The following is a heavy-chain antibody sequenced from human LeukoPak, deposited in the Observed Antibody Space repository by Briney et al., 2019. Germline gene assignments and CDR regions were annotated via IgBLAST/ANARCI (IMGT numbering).Heavy chain of an antibody. D-gene: IGHD3-10*01. J-gene: IGHJ4*02. CDR2: ISAYNGNT. CDR1: GYTFTSYG. CDR3: AKAAFGSHARGGMDV. Sequence: ASVKVSCKASGYTFTSYGISWVRQAPGQGLEWMGWISAYNGNTNYAQKLQGRVTMTTDTSTSTAYMELRSLRSDDTAVYYCAKAAFGSHARGGMDVWGQGTLVAVSS. V-gene: IGHV1-18*01.